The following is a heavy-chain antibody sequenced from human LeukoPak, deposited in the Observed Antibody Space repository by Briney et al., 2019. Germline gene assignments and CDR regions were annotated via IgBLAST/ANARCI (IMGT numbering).Heavy chain of an antibody. D-gene: IGHD2-15*01. CDR3: ARATCSGGSCYLYYYYYYMDV. J-gene: IGHJ6*03. Sequence: PGGSLRLSCAASGFTFSSYEMNWVRQAPGKGLEWVSYISSSCSTIYYADSVKDRFTISRDNAKNSLYLQMNSLRAEDTAVYYCARATCSGGSCYLYYYYYYMDVWGKGPTVTISS. CDR2: ISSSCSTI. V-gene: IGHV3-48*03. CDR1: GFTFSSYE.